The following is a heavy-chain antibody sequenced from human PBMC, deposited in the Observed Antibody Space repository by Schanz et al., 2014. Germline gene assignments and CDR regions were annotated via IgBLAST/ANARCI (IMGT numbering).Heavy chain of an antibody. CDR3: AQHVRALNGNDY. D-gene: IGHD3-9*01. J-gene: IGHJ4*02. CDR1: GSTFSAYW. CDR2: IKPGGSEK. V-gene: IGHV3-7*03. Sequence: EVQLVESGGGLVQPGGSLRLSCAASGSTFSAYWMTWVRQAPGKGLDWVGIIKPGGSEKCYVDSVKGRFTISRDNAKNLNHLHQNLLTADNAAEYSAAQHVRALNGNDYWGQGTLVTVSS.